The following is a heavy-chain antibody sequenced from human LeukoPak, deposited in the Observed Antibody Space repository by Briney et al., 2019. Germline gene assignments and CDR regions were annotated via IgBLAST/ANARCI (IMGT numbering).Heavy chain of an antibody. D-gene: IGHD2-15*01. CDR3: ARGMGMVVDY. Sequence: SETLSLTCAVYGGSFSGYYWSWIRQPPEKGLEWIGEINHSGSTNYNPSLKSRVTISVDTSKNQFSLKLSSVTAADTAVYYCARGMGMVVDYWGQGTLVTVSS. CDR1: GGSFSGYY. V-gene: IGHV4-34*01. J-gene: IGHJ4*02. CDR2: INHSGST.